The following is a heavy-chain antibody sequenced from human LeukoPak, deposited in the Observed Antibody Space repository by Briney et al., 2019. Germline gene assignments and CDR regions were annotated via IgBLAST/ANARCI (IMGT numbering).Heavy chain of an antibody. CDR2: INHSGST. D-gene: IGHD5-18*01. CDR3: ARALGYSYGQYYFDY. CDR1: GGSFSGCY. J-gene: IGHJ4*02. Sequence: SETLSLTCAVYGGSFSGCYWSWIRQPPGKGLEWIGEINHSGSTNYNPSLKSRVTISVDTSKNQFSLKLSSVTAADTAVYYCARALGYSYGQYYFDYWGQGTLVTVSS. V-gene: IGHV4-34*01.